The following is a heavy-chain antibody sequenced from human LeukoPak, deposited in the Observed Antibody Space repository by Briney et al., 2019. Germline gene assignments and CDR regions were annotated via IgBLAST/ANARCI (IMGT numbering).Heavy chain of an antibody. CDR3: AREDFDY. J-gene: IGHJ4*02. CDR2: ISYDGSNE. Sequence: GGPLRLSCAASGFTFSSYVMHWVRQAPGKGLEWVAIISYDGSNEYYADSVKGRFTISRDNAKNSLYLQMNSLRAEDTAVYYCAREDFDYWGQGTLVTVSS. CDR1: GFTFSSYV. V-gene: IGHV3-30*04.